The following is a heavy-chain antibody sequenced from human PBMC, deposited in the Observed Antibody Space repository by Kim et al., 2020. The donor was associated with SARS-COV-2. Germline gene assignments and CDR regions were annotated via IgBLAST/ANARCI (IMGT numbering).Heavy chain of an antibody. V-gene: IGHV4-34*01. J-gene: IGHJ5*02. CDR2: MTHNGSS. CDR1: GGSFSSYY. Sequence: SETLSLTCAVSGGSFSSYYYHWVRQPPAQGLELVWVMTHNGSSTYYQNPTLRGRITISDNTNENPLSLHSISVAAAAAAYYSCAVSAYIILPCFNWCDP. CDR3: AVSAYIILPCFNWCDP. D-gene: IGHD3-3*01.